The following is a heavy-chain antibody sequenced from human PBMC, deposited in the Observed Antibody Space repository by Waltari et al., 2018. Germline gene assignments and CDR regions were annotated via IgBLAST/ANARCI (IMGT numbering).Heavy chain of an antibody. D-gene: IGHD5-12*01. Sequence: QMQLVQSGPEVKKPGTSVKVSCKASGFTFTSSAMQWVRQARGQRLEWIGWIVVGSGNTNYAQKFQERVTITRDMSTSTAYMELSSLRSEDTAVYYCAKSEMATIYYYYGMDVWGQGTTVTVSS. CDR1: GFTFTSSA. V-gene: IGHV1-58*02. CDR3: AKSEMATIYYYYGMDV. CDR2: IVVGSGNT. J-gene: IGHJ6*02.